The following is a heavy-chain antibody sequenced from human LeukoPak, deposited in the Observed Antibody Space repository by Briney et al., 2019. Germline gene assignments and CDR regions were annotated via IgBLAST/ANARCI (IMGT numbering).Heavy chain of an antibody. J-gene: IGHJ4*02. Sequence: SETLSLTCAVYDGSFSGYYWSWIRQPPGKGLEWIGEINHSGSTNYNPPLKSRVTTSVDTSKKQFSLKLSSVTAADTAVYYCARDDGVVVLNGGLDYWGQGTLVTVSS. V-gene: IGHV4-34*01. D-gene: IGHD3-22*01. CDR3: ARDDGVVVLNGGLDY. CDR2: INHSGST. CDR1: DGSFSGYY.